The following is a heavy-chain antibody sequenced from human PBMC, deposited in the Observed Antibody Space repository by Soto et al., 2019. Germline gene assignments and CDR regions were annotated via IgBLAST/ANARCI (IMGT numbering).Heavy chain of an antibody. Sequence: QVQLQESGPGLVKPSQTLSLTCTVSGGSISSGGYYWSWIPQHPGKGLEWIGYIYYSGSTYYNPSLKSRVTISVDTSKNQFSLKLSSVTAADTAVYYCARGIAYYYGSGSYYIDYWGQGTLVTVSS. D-gene: IGHD3-10*01. CDR3: ARGIAYYYGSGSYYIDY. CDR2: IYYSGST. J-gene: IGHJ4*02. CDR1: GGSISSGGYY. V-gene: IGHV4-31*03.